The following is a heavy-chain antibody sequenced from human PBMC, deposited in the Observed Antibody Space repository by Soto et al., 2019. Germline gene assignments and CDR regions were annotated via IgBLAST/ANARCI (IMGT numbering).Heavy chain of an antibody. CDR3: AKENNWNYYYYGMDV. J-gene: IGHJ6*02. D-gene: IGHD1-1*01. V-gene: IGHV3-74*01. CDR1: GFTFSRYW. Sequence: SLRLSCATSGFTFSRYWIHWVRQAPGEGLVWVSRISGDGVHTDYAESVKGRFTVSRDIAKSTGYLQMNSLRAEDTAVYYCAKENNWNYYYYGMDVWGQGTTVTVSS. CDR2: ISGDGVHT.